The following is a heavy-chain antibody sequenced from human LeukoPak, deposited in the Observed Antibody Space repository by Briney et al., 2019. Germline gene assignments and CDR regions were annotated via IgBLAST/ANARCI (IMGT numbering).Heavy chain of an antibody. CDR1: GGTFSSYA. CDR2: IIPIFGTA. Sequence: SVKVSCKASGGTFSSYAISWVRQAPGQGLEWMGGIIPIFGTANYAQKFQSRVTITADESTSTAYMELGSLRSEDTAVYYCARRGVIARGYFDYWGQGTLVTVSS. CDR3: ARRGVIARGYFDY. J-gene: IGHJ4*02. V-gene: IGHV1-69*13. D-gene: IGHD3-10*01.